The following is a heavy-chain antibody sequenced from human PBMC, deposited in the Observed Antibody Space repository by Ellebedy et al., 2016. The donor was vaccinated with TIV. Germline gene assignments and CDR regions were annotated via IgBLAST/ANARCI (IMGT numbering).Heavy chain of an antibody. CDR1: GGTFRNYA. V-gene: IGHV1-69*04. D-gene: IGHD2-21*01. Sequence: ASVKVSCKASGGTFRNYAISWVRQAPGQGLEWMGRIIPILGMANYAQTFQGRVSITADTSTSTAYMELSRLRSEDTAVYYCARIVRGGGGYDYWGQGTLVTVSS. CDR2: IIPILGMA. CDR3: ARIVRGGGGYDY. J-gene: IGHJ4*02.